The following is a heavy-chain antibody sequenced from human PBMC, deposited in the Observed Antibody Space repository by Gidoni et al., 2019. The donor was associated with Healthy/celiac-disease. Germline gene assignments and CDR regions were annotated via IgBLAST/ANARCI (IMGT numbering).Heavy chain of an antibody. J-gene: IGHJ4*02. D-gene: IGHD4-17*01. V-gene: IGHV3-64D*08. Sequence: EVQLVESGGGLVQPGGSLRLSCSASGFTFSSYAMHWVRQAPRKGLEYVSAISSNGGSTYYADSVKGRFTISRDNSKNTLYLQMSSLRAEDTAVYYCVKDPNYDYGDYILDYWGQGTLVTVSS. CDR3: VKDPNYDYGDYILDY. CDR1: GFTFSSYA. CDR2: ISSNGGST.